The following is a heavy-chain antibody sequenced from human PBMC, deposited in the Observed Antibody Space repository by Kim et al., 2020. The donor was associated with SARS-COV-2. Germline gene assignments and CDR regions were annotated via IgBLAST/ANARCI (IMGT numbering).Heavy chain of an antibody. D-gene: IGHD2-15*01. V-gene: IGHV5-51*01. Sequence: DTRYSPSFQGQVTISADKSISTAYLQWSSLKASDTAMYYCASGVGWWVYWGQGTLVTVSS. CDR3: ASGVGWWVY. J-gene: IGHJ4*02. CDR2: DT.